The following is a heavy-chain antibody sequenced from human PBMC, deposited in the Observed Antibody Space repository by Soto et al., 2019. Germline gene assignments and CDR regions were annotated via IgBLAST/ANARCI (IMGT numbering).Heavy chain of an antibody. CDR1: GFTFSSND. Sequence: GGSLRLSCAAAGFTFSSNDMNWVRQAPGKGLEWVSYISSSSSSPIYYADSVRGRFTISRDNAKNSLYLQMNSLRAEDTAVYYCARTNRILDAFDIWGQGTMVTVS. D-gene: IGHD2-15*01. J-gene: IGHJ3*02. CDR3: ARTNRILDAFDI. CDR2: ISSSSSSPI. V-gene: IGHV3-48*01.